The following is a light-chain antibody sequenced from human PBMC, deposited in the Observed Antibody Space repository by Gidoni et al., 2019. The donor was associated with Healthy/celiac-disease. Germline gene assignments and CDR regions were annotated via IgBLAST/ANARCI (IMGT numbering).Light chain of an antibody. V-gene: IGKV3-20*01. Sequence: EIVLTQSPGTLSLYPGARATLSCSARQSVSSRYLAWYQQKPGQAPRLLIYGGSSRATGIPYRFPCSGSGSDFTLTIRRLEPEDFALYYCQQYGSSAWTFGQGTKVEIK. J-gene: IGKJ1*01. CDR2: GGS. CDR3: QQYGSSAWT. CDR1: QSVSSRY.